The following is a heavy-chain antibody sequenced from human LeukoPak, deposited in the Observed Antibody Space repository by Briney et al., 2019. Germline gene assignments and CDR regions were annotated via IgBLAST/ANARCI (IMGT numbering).Heavy chain of an antibody. D-gene: IGHD6-19*01. V-gene: IGHV3-23*01. CDR2: ISGGGGST. CDR1: GFTFSSYG. J-gene: IGHJ4*02. Sequence: GGSLRLSCAASGFTFSSYGMSWVRQAPGKGLEWVSGISGGGGSTYYADSVKGRFTISRDNSKNTLYLQMNSLRAEDTAVYYCAKRCCSGWPFDHWGQGTLVTVSS. CDR3: AKRCCSGWPFDH.